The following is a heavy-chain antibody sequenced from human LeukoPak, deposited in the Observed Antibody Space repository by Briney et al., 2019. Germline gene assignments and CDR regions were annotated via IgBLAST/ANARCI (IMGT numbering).Heavy chain of an antibody. CDR3: ARHRLGFDY. Sequence: PSETLSLTCTVSGGPISSYYWSWIRQPPGKGLEWIGYIYYSGSTNYNPSLKSRVTISVDTSKNQFSLKLSSVTAADTAVYYCARHRLGFDYWGQGTLVTVSS. J-gene: IGHJ4*02. CDR1: GGPISSYY. CDR2: IYYSGST. D-gene: IGHD6-19*01. V-gene: IGHV4-59*08.